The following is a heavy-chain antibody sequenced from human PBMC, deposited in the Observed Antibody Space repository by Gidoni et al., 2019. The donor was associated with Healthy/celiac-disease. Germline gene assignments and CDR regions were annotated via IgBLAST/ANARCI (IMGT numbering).Heavy chain of an antibody. V-gene: IGHV4-59*08. CDR3: ARHFSVGATWFAAFDI. CDR1: GGSIRSYH. J-gene: IGHJ3*02. CDR2: IYYSGSS. Sequence: QVQLQESGPGLVKPSETLSLTCTVPGGSIRSYHWSWIRQPTGKGLEWIGYIYYSGSSNYKPSLKSRVTISVDTSKNQFSLKLSSVTAADTAVYYCARHFSVGATWFAAFDIWGQGTMVTVSS. D-gene: IGHD1-26*01.